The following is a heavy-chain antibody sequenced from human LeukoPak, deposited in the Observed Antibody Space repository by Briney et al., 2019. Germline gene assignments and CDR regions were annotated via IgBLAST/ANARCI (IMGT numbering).Heavy chain of an antibody. CDR1: GFRFNTYW. CDR3: AKESTAYFDY. CDR2: IKQDGNEK. Sequence: GGSLRLSCAASGFRFNTYWMSWARQAPGKGLEWVANIKQDGNEKYYADSVKGRFTISRDNGKNSLDLQMNSLRAEDTAVYYCAKESTAYFDYWGQGTLVTVSS. D-gene: IGHD5/OR15-5a*01. V-gene: IGHV3-7*03. J-gene: IGHJ4*02.